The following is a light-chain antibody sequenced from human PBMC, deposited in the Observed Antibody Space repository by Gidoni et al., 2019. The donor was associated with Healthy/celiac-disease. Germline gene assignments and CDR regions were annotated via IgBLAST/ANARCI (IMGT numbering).Light chain of an antibody. CDR2: WAS. V-gene: IGKV4-1*01. J-gene: IGKJ1*01. CDR1: QSVLYSSNNNNY. CDR3: QQYYSTPWT. Sequence: DIVMTQSPDSLAVSLGERATINCKSSQSVLYSSNNNNYLAWYQQKPGQPPKLLIYWASTRESGVPDRFSGSGSGTDFTLTISSLQAEDVAVYYCQQYYSTPWTFGQGTKVEXK.